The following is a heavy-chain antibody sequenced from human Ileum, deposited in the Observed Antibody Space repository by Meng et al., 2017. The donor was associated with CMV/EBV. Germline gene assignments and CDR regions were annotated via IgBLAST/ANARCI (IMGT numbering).Heavy chain of an antibody. CDR1: GFTFSAYD. J-gene: IGHJ4*02. V-gene: IGHV3-13*01. Sequence: GGSLRLSCAASGFTFSAYDMHWVRQSTDKGLEWVSAVGTTGDTHYPGSVRGRFTIFRENAKNSLYLQMDSLRAGDTAVYYCASGVVVIAFVGNNWGQGTLVTVSS. D-gene: IGHD2-21*01. CDR3: ASGVVVIAFVGNN. CDR2: VGTTGDT.